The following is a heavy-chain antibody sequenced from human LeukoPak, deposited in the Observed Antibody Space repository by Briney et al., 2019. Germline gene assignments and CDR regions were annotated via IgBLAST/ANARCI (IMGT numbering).Heavy chain of an antibody. CDR3: AKDLGSSTRYYYYYMDV. V-gene: IGHV3-23*01. Sequence: GGSLRLSCAASGFTFSSYAMSWVRQAPGKGLEWVSAISGSGGSTYYADSVKGRFTISRDNSKNTLYLQMSSLRAEDTAVYYCAKDLGSSTRYYYYYMDVWGKGTTVTVSS. D-gene: IGHD2-2*01. J-gene: IGHJ6*03. CDR1: GFTFSSYA. CDR2: ISGSGGST.